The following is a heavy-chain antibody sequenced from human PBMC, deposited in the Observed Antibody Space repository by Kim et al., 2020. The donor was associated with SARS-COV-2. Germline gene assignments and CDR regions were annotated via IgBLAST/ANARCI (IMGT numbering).Heavy chain of an antibody. CDR3: ARDGSGLAGFLRDAFDI. V-gene: IGHV4-59*01. CDR1: GGSISSYY. CDR2: IYYSGST. J-gene: IGHJ3*02. D-gene: IGHD3-10*01. Sequence: SETLSLTCTVSGGSISSYYWSWIRQPPGKGLEWIGYIYYSGSTNYNPSLKSRVTISVDTSKNQFSLKLSSVTAADTAVYYCARDGSGLAGFLRDAFDIWGQGTMVTVSS.